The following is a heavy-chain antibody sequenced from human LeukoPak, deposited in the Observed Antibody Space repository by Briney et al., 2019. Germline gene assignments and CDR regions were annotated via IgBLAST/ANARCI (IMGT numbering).Heavy chain of an antibody. D-gene: IGHD1-14*01. CDR2: INPNSGGT. CDR3: ARNRDYYYYYMDV. V-gene: IGHV1-2*02. CDR1: GYTFTGYY. Sequence: ASVTVSFKASGYTFTGYYMHWVRQAPGQGLEWMGWINPNSGGTNYAQKFQGRVTMTRDTSISTAYMELSRLRSDDTAVYYCARNRDYYYYYMDVWGKGTTVTVSS. J-gene: IGHJ6*03.